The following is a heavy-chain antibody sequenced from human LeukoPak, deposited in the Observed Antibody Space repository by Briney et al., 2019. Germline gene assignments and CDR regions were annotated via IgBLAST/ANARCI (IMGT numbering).Heavy chain of an antibody. CDR3: ARGLAAAGTAY. D-gene: IGHD6-13*01. CDR2: INWNGGST. V-gene: IGHV3-20*04. CDR1: GFTFDDYG. Sequence: GGSLRLSCAASGFTFDDYGMSWVRQAPGKGLEWVSGINWNGGSTGYADSVTGRFTISRDNAKNSLYLQMNSMRAEDTALYYCARGLAAAGTAYWGQGTLVTVSS. J-gene: IGHJ4*02.